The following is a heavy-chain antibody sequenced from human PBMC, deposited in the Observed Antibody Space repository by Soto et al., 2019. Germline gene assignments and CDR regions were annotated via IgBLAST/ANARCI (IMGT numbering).Heavy chain of an antibody. CDR2: ISGSGGST. CDR3: AKEVSLDSTVDLGY. CDR1: GFTFTIFA. Sequence: EVQLLESGGDLVQPGGSLRLSCAASGFTFTIFAMSWVRQSPGKGLEWVSTISGSGGSTYYADAVKGRFTISRDNSMGTLYLQMKSLRVEDTAIYYCAKEVSLDSTVDLGYWGQGTLVTVSS. V-gene: IGHV3-23*01. D-gene: IGHD1-1*01. J-gene: IGHJ4*02.